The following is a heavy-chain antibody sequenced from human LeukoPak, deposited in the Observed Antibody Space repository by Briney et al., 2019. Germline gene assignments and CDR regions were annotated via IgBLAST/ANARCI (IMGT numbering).Heavy chain of an antibody. CDR3: ARGDYGDLPFDY. J-gene: IGHJ4*02. D-gene: IGHD4-17*01. CDR2: INHSGST. Sequence: PSETLSLTCAVYGGSFSGYYWSWIRQPPGKGLEWIGEINHSGSTNYNPSLKSRVTISVDTSKNQFSLKLSSVTAAATAVYYCARGDYGDLPFDYWGQGTLVTVSS. V-gene: IGHV4-34*01. CDR1: GGSFSGYY.